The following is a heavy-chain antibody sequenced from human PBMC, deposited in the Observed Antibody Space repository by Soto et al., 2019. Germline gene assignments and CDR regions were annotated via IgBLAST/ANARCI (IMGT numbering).Heavy chain of an antibody. CDR2: MYHSGNT. D-gene: IGHD2-2*01. CDR3: ARHAPGGPFDY. J-gene: IGHJ4*02. Sequence: SETLSLTCAVSGGSISSGGYSWSWIRQPPGKGLEWIGYMYHSGNTNYNPSLNSRVTLSVDTSKNQFSLKLTSVTAADTAVYYCARHAPGGPFDYWGQGTLVTVSS. CDR1: GGSISSGGYS. V-gene: IGHV4-30-2*01.